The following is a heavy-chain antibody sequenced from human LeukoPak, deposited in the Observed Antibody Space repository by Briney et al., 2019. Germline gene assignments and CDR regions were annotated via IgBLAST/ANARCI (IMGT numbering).Heavy chain of an antibody. D-gene: IGHD1-26*01. V-gene: IGHV1-18*01. CDR3: ASVGHYYYYMDV. Sequence: GASVKVSCKASGYTFTSYAMNWVRQAPGQGLEWMGWISAYNGNTNYAQMLQGRVTMTTDTSTSTAYMELRSLRSDDTAVYYCASVGHYYYYMDVWGKGTTVTVSS. CDR1: GYTFTSYA. CDR2: ISAYNGNT. J-gene: IGHJ6*03.